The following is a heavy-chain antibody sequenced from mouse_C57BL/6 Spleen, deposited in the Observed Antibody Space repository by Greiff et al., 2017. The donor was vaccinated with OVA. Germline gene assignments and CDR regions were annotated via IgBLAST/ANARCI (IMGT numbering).Heavy chain of an antibody. V-gene: IGHV1-20*01. Sequence: EVKLQESGPELVKPGDSVKISCKASGYSFTGYFMNWVMQSHGKSLEWIGRINPYNGDTFYNQKFKGKATLTVDKSSSTAHMELRSLTSEDSAVYYCARSEFYYDYGYFDVWGTGTTVTVSS. CDR2: INPYNGDT. CDR3: ARSEFYYDYGYFDV. D-gene: IGHD2-4*01. J-gene: IGHJ1*03. CDR1: GYSFTGYF.